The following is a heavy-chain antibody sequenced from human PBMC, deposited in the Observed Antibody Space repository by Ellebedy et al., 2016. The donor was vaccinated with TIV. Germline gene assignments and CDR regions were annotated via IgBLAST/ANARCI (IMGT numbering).Heavy chain of an antibody. CDR3: AREGEGGFLDY. D-gene: IGHD3-10*01. CDR2: ISYDGSNK. V-gene: IGHV3-30-3*01. CDR1: GFTFSSYA. J-gene: IGHJ4*02. Sequence: GGSLRLXCAASGFTFSSYAMHWVRQAPGKGLEWVAVISYDGSNKYYADSVKGRFTISRDNSKNTLYLQMNSLRAEDTAVYYCAREGEGGFLDYWGQGTLVTVSS.